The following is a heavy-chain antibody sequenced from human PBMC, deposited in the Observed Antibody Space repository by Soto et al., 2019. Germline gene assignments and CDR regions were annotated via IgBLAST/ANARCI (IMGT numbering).Heavy chain of an antibody. V-gene: IGHV1-69*01. Sequence: QVQLVQSGAEVKKPGSSVKVSCQASGGTFSAYAINWVRQAPRQGLEWLGGITPLFGAPDYAQNFQGRVTIIADESTRTAYMELSSLRSEDTAVYYCVWERRGEDAFDVWGQGTMVTVSS. CDR1: GGTFSAYA. J-gene: IGHJ3*01. CDR2: ITPLFGAP. D-gene: IGHD1-1*01. CDR3: VWERRGEDAFDV.